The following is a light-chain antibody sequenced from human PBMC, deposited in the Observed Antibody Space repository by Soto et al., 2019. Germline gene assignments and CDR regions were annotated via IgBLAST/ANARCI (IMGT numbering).Light chain of an antibody. V-gene: IGLV2-14*03. CDR3: SLYTTSNTRQIV. CDR2: DVS. CDR1: SRDVGGYNY. Sequence: QSALTQPASVSGSPGQSITISCTGTSRDVGGYNYVSWYQHHPGKAPKLMIFDVSNRPSGVSNRFSGSKSCNTASLTISGLQPEDEADYYCSLYTTSNTRQIVFGAGTKVTVL. J-gene: IGLJ1*01.